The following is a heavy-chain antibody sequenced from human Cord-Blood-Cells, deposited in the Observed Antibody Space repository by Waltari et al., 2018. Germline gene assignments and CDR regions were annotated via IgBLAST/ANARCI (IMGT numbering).Heavy chain of an antibody. CDR2: IIPIFGTA. V-gene: IGHV1-69*01. CDR3: VLRRLGIAGFDY. Sequence: QVQLVQSGAEVKKPGSSVKVSCKASGGTFSSYAIRGVRQAPGQGLEWMGGIIPIFGTANYAQKLQGRVTITADESTSTAYMELSSLRSEDTAVYYCVLRRLGIAGFDYWGQGTLVTVSS. J-gene: IGHJ4*02. CDR1: GGTFSSYA. D-gene: IGHD7-27*01.